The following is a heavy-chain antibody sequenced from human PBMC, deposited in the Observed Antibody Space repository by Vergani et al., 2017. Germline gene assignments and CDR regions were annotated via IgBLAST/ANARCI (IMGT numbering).Heavy chain of an antibody. J-gene: IGHJ5*02. CDR1: GFTFRSYG. V-gene: IGHV3-21*02. D-gene: IGHD6-13*01. Sequence: VQLVESGGGVVQPGRSLRLSCTASGFTFRSYGMHWVRQAPGKGLEWVSSISSSSSYIYYADSVKGRFTISRDNAKNSLFLQMNSLRAEDTAVYYCARDQIAAAVPNRFDPWGQGTLVTVSS. CDR3: ARDQIAAAVPNRFDP. CDR2: ISSSSSYI.